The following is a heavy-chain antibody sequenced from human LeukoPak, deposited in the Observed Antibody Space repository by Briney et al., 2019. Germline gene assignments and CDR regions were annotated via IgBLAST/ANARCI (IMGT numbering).Heavy chain of an antibody. CDR2: IFYSGST. CDR1: GGSISTYY. Sequence: PSETLSLTCTVSGGSISTYYWSWIRQPPGKGLEWIGYIFYSGSTNYNPSLKSRVTISVDTSKNQFSLKLNSVTAADTAVYYCARGSSALDFDYWGQGTLVTVSS. V-gene: IGHV4-59*01. J-gene: IGHJ4*02. D-gene: IGHD1-1*01. CDR3: ARGSSALDFDY.